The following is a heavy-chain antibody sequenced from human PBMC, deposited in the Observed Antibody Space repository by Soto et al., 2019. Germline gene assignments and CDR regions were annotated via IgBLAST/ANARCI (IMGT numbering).Heavy chain of an antibody. V-gene: IGHV4-39*07. CDR1: GGSISSSSYY. CDR3: ARLRIATNNYKWFDP. Sequence: SETLSLTCTVSGGSISSSSYYWGWIRQPPGKGLEWIGSIYYSGSTYYNPSLRDRITISQDTSERQFSLNLRLVTAADTAVYYCARLRIATNNYKWFDPWGQGTLVTVSS. J-gene: IGHJ5*02. D-gene: IGHD2-21*01. CDR2: IYYSGST.